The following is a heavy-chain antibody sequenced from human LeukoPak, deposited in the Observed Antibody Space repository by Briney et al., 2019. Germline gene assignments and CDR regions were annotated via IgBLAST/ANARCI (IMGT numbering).Heavy chain of an antibody. CDR2: IYYSGRT. J-gene: IGHJ4*02. CDR1: GGSISSGNYH. CDR3: ATTNSGSGGYSAY. D-gene: IGHD3-10*01. V-gene: IGHV4-39*01. Sequence: PPETLSLTCTVSGGSISSGNYHWGWIRQPPGKGLEWLGSIYYSGRTYYNPSLKSRVTISVDTSKSEFSLKLSSVTDADTAVYYCATTNSGSGGYSAYWGQGTLVTVSS.